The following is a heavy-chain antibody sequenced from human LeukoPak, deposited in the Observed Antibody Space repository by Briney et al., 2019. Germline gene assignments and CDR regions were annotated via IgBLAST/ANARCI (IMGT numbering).Heavy chain of an antibody. D-gene: IGHD3-22*01. Sequence: GGSLRLSCAASGFTFGSYGMSWVRQAPGKGLEWVSFITPNADRTSYADSVEGRFTISRDNPRNTLYMQMNSLRDEDTALYHCAIMHGYYDGSGYWVQWGQGTLVTVSS. CDR3: AIMHGYYDGSGYWVQ. CDR2: ITPNADRT. CDR1: GFTFGSYG. V-gene: IGHV3-23*01. J-gene: IGHJ1*01.